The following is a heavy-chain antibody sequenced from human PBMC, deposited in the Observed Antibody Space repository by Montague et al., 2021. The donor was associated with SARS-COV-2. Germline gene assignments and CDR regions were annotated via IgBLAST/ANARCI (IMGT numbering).Heavy chain of an antibody. CDR3: ARASGKKTIFGVVIADFDY. CDR2: IYYSGST. Sequence: TLSLTCTVSGGSISSGGYYWSWIRQHPGKGLEWIGYIYYSGSTYYNPSPKSRVSISVDTSKNQSSLKLSSVTAADTAVYYCARASGKKTIFGVVIADFDYWGQGTLVTVSS. D-gene: IGHD3-3*01. V-gene: IGHV4-31*03. J-gene: IGHJ4*02. CDR1: GGSISSGGYY.